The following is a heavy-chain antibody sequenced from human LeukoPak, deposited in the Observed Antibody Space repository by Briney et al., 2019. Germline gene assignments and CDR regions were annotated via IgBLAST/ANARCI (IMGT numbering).Heavy chain of an antibody. J-gene: IGHJ2*01. V-gene: IGHV3-30-3*01. D-gene: IGHD2-2*01. CDR3: ARGEVVPAALEWYFDL. CDR2: ISYDGSNK. CDR1: GFTFSSYA. Sequence: GRSLRLSCAASGFTFSSYAMHWVRQAPGKGLEWVAVISYDGSNKYYADSVKGRFTISRDNSKNTLYLQMNSLRAEDTAVYYCARGEVVPAALEWYFDLWGRGTLVTVSS.